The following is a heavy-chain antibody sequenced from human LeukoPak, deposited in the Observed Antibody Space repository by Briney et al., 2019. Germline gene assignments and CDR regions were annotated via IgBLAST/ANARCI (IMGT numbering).Heavy chain of an antibody. Sequence: GGSLRLSCAASRFTFSRYGLLWVRQAPGKGLDVLAFIRYDGNNQYYADSVKGRFTISRDNSKNTFYLQMNSLRDEDTAVYYCAKDGMVGATTGPFYFDYWGQGILVTVSS. CDR2: IRYDGNNQ. CDR1: RFTFSRYG. D-gene: IGHD1-26*01. J-gene: IGHJ4*02. CDR3: AKDGMVGATTGPFYFDY. V-gene: IGHV3-30*02.